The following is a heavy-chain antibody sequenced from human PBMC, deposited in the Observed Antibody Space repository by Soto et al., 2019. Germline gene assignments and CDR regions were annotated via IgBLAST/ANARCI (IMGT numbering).Heavy chain of an antibody. V-gene: IGHV6-1*01. CDR2: TYYRSNWYT. D-gene: IGHD4-17*01. CDR3: ARTRADDGDYILGDYFDS. Sequence: SQTLSLTCAISGDAVSSNSAAWNWIRQSPSRGLEWLGRTYYRSNWYTDYALSVKSRITINPDTSKNQFSLQLSFVTPEDTALYYCARTRADDGDYILGDYFDSWGQGTLVTVSS. CDR1: GDAVSSNSAA. J-gene: IGHJ4*02.